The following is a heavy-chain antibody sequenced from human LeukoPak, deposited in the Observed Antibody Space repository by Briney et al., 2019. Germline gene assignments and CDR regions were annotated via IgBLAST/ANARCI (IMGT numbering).Heavy chain of an antibody. D-gene: IGHD7-27*01. J-gene: IGHJ4*02. Sequence: GGSLRLSCAASGFTLSIYAMSWVRQAPGKGLEWVSAISGGRGNTFYTDAVKGRFTISRDNSKNTLYLQMNSLRAEDTAVYYCAKDGSSLGIDGYFDYWGQGTLVTVSP. CDR2: ISGGRGNT. V-gene: IGHV3-23*01. CDR3: AKDGSSLGIDGYFDY. CDR1: GFTLSIYA.